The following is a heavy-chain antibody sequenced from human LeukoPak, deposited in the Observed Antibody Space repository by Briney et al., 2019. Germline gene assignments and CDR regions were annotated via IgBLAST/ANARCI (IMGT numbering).Heavy chain of an antibody. V-gene: IGHV4-30-4*01. CDR2: IYYSGST. J-gene: IGHJ5*02. D-gene: IGHD3-22*01. CDR1: GGSISSGDYY. Sequence: PSETLSLTCTVSGGSISSGDYYWSWIRQPPGKGLEWIGYIYYSGSTYYNPSLKSRVTISVDTSKNQFSLKLSSVTAADTAVYYCARAAYDDSSGYIWFDPWGQGTLVTVSS. CDR3: ARAAYDDSSGYIWFDP.